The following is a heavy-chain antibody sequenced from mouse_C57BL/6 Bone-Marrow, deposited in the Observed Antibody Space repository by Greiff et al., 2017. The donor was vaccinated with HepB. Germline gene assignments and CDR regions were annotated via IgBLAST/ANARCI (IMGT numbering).Heavy chain of an antibody. CDR2: IHPNSGST. Sequence: QVQLQQPGAELVKPGASVKLSCKASGYTFTSYWMHWVKQRPGQGLEWIGMIHPNSGSTNYNEKLKSKATLTVDKSSSTAYMQLSSLTSEDSAVYYCARSTMVTTHDDWGQGTTLTVSS. V-gene: IGHV1-64*01. J-gene: IGHJ2*01. CDR3: ARSTMVTTHDD. D-gene: IGHD2-2*01. CDR1: GYTFTSYW.